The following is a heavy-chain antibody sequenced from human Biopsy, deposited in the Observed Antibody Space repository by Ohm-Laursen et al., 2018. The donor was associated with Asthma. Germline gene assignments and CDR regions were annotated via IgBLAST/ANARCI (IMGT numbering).Heavy chain of an antibody. J-gene: IGHJ4*02. CDR2: IAGSGGFT. V-gene: IGHV3-23*01. D-gene: IGHD1-14*01. Sequence: GSLRLSCTASGFTFSNYVMSWVRQAPGKGLEWVSSIAGSGGFTYYADSVKGRFTISRDKSDNTLYLQMNSLTAEDTAVYYCARDGPELPTELDYWGPGTLVTVSS. CDR1: GFTFSNYV. CDR3: ARDGPELPTELDY.